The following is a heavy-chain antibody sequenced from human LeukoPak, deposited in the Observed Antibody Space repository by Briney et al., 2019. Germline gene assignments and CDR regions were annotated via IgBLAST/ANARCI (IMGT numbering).Heavy chain of an antibody. D-gene: IGHD6-19*01. CDR2: ISSSGFNI. J-gene: IGHJ4*02. Sequence: GGSLRLSCAVSGFTFSSYEMNWVRQAPGKGLEWVSYISSSGFNIYYADSVKGRFTISRDNSRNTLYLQMNSLRAEDTAVYYCAKDSVAVTFDYWGQGTLVTVSS. CDR1: GFTFSSYE. V-gene: IGHV3-48*03. CDR3: AKDSVAVTFDY.